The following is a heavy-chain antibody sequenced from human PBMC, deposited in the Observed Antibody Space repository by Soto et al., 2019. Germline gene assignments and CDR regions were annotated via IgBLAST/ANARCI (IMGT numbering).Heavy chain of an antibody. Sequence: QVELQQWGPGLVKPSETLSLTCTIHDGSFIGYFWSWIRQSPEKGLEWIGAINHSGRTSYNLSLRTRVIISVDTSNNQFSLKFTSVTAADTAVYYCARGYVRATAYFDAWGEGSPGIVSS. CDR3: ARGYVRATAYFDA. CDR2: INHSGRT. V-gene: IGHV4-34*01. D-gene: IGHD2-21*02. J-gene: IGHJ4*02. CDR1: DGSFIGYF.